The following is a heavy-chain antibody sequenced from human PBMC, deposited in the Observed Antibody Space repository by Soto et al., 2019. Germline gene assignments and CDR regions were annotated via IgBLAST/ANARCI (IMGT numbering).Heavy chain of an antibody. J-gene: IGHJ6*02. CDR2: IYYSGST. CDR3: VSRLGYGYAMDV. D-gene: IGHD5-12*01. CDR1: GASITSGGYY. V-gene: IGHV4-39*01. Sequence: SETLSLTCTVSGASITSGGYYWGWLRQPPGKGLEWIGSIYYSGSTFYNPSLKTRVTISADTSKSQFSLKLTSVIASDTAVYYCVSRLGYGYAMDVWGQGSTVTVSS.